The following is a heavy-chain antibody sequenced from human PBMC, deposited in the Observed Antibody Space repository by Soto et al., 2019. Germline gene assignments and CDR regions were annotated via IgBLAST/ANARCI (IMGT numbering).Heavy chain of an antibody. CDR1: GFTLSSYD. J-gene: IGHJ5*02. CDR3: ARGRTAGSAWFDP. CDR2: IGTAGDT. Sequence: GSLRLSCAASGFTLSSYDMHWVRQVTGKGLEWVSGIGTAGDTYYAGSVKGRFTISRENAQNSFYLQMNSLKVGDSAVYYCARGRTAGSAWFDPWGQGTLVTVSS. V-gene: IGHV3-13*01.